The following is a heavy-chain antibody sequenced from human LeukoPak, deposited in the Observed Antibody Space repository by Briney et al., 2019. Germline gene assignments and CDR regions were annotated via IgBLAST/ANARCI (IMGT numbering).Heavy chain of an antibody. V-gene: IGHV1-2*04. J-gene: IGHJ5*02. CDR3: ARAIFGVVIIPHWFDP. CDR1: GYTFTGYY. CDR2: INPNSGGT. D-gene: IGHD3-3*01. Sequence: ASVKVSCKASGYTFTGYYMHWVRQAPGQGLEWMGWINPNSGGTNYAQKFQGWVTMTRDTSISTAYMELSRLRSDDTAVYYCARAIFGVVIIPHWFDPWGQGTLVTVSS.